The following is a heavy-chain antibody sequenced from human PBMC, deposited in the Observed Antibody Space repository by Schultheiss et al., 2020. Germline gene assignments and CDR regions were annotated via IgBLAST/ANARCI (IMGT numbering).Heavy chain of an antibody. J-gene: IGHJ6*02. CDR1: GYSFTSYW. CDR2: IYPGDSDT. CDR3: ARGDWNQKEDYYYYGMDV. Sequence: GESLKISCKGSGYSFTSYWIGWVRQMPGKGLEWMGIIYPGDSDTRYSPSFQGQVTISADKSISTAYLQWSSLKASDTAMYYCARGDWNQKEDYYYYGMDVWGQGTTVTVSS. V-gene: IGHV5-51*01. D-gene: IGHD1-1*01.